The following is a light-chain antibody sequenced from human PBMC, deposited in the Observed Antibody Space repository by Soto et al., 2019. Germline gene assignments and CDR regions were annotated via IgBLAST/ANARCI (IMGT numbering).Light chain of an antibody. CDR3: SSYTSSSTLYV. CDR2: DAS. CDR1: SSAVGGDNY. V-gene: IGLV2-14*01. J-gene: IGLJ1*01. Sequence: QSVLTQPASVSGSPGQSITISCTVTSSAVGGDNYAPWYQQHPGKHPKLMIDDASNRPSGVSNRFSGSTSGNTASLTISGLQAEDDADYYCSSYTSSSTLYVFVPGSKSPS.